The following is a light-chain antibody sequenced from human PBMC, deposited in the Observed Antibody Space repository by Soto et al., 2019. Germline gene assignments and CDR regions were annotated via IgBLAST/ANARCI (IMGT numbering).Light chain of an antibody. V-gene: IGKV3-15*01. CDR1: QNVRTN. J-gene: IGKJ4*01. CDR3: QQYNDWPLS. Sequence: EIVMTQSPATLSVSPGDRATLSCRASQNVRTNLAWYHQKPGQAPRLIISDASTRATGIPARFSGSGSGTEFTLTITRLQSEDFAVYYCQQYNDWPLSFGGGTKVEIK. CDR2: DAS.